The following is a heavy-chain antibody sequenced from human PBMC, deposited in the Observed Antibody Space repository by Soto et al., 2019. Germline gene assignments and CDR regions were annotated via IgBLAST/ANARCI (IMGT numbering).Heavy chain of an antibody. Sequence: QVQLVESGGGVVQPGRSLRLSCAASGFTFSSYAMHWVRQAPGKGLEWVAVISYDGSNKYYADSVKGRFTISRDNSKNTLYLQMNSLRAEDTAVYYCARDSRGARDGAFDIXXXXTMVTVSS. D-gene: IGHD3-10*01. CDR3: ARDSRGARDGAFDI. CDR1: GFTFSSYA. CDR2: ISYDGSNK. V-gene: IGHV3-30-3*01. J-gene: IGHJ3*02.